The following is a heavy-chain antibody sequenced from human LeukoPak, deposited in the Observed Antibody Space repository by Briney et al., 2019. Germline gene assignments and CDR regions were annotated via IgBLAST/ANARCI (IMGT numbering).Heavy chain of an antibody. CDR1: GYTFTSYY. CDR3: ARGRRCFDWLLYNEKYYFDY. V-gene: IGHV1-69*13. CDR2: IIPIFGTA. Sequence: SVKVSCKASGYTFTSYYMHWVRQAPGQGLEWMGGIIPIFGTANYAQKFQGRVTITADESTSTAYMELSSLRSEDTAVYYCARGRRCFDWLLYNEKYYFDYWGQGTLVTVSS. D-gene: IGHD3-9*01. J-gene: IGHJ4*02.